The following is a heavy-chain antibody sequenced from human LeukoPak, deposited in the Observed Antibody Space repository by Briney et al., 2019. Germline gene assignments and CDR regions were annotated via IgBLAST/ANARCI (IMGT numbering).Heavy chain of an antibody. Sequence: GGSLRLSCAASGFPVSNNYMSWVRQAPGKGLEWVSVIHSGGATYYVDFVKGRFTISRDNSKNTLFLQMNSLRAEDTAVYYCARGRGYGAYDWNDYWGQGTLVTVSS. V-gene: IGHV3-53*01. CDR1: GFPVSNNY. J-gene: IGHJ4*02. CDR3: ARGRGYGAYDWNDY. CDR2: IHSGGAT. D-gene: IGHD5-12*01.